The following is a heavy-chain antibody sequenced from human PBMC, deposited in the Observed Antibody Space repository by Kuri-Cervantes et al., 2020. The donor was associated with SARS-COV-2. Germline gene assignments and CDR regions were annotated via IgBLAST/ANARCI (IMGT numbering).Heavy chain of an antibody. V-gene: IGHV3-21*01. Sequence: GVLKISCAASGFTFSNYTMNWVRQAPGKGLEWVSSISPSFTYIYYADPVKGRFTISRDNAKNSLYLQMNILRVEDTAVYFCARDRLYCSSTSCYAFDIWGQGTMVTVSS. CDR3: ARDRLYCSSTSCYAFDI. CDR1: GFTFSNYT. D-gene: IGHD2-2*01. J-gene: IGHJ3*02. CDR2: ISPSFTYI.